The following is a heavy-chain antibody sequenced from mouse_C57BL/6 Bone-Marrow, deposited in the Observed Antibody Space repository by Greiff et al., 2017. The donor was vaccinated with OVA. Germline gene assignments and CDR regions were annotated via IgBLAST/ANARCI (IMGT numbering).Heavy chain of an antibody. D-gene: IGHD2-2*01. CDR2: IYPRSGNT. CDR3: ATPRVTRDY. Sequence: QVQLQQSGAELARPGASVKLSCKASGYTFTSYGISWVKQRTGQGLEWIGEIYPRSGNTYYNEKFKGKATLTADKSSSTAYMELRSLTSEDSAVYFCATPRVTRDYWGQGTTLTVSS. J-gene: IGHJ2*01. CDR1: GYTFTSYG. V-gene: IGHV1-81*01.